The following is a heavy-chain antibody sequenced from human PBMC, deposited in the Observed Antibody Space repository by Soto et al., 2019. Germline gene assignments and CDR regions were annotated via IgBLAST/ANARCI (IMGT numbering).Heavy chain of an antibody. CDR3: VRDTGSGSGWYGI. CDR1: GDSVSSNSVA. V-gene: IGHV6-1*01. D-gene: IGHD6-19*01. CDR2: TYYRSKWYN. J-gene: IGHJ4*02. Sequence: SQTLSLTCAISGDSVSSNSVAWNWIRQSPSRGLEWLGRTYYRSKWYNAYSVSVKSRITINPDTSKNQFSLQLKSVTAEDTAVYYCVRDTGSGSGWYGIWGQGTQVTV.